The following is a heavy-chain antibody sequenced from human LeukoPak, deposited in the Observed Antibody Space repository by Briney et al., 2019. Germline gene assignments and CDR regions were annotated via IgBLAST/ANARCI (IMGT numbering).Heavy chain of an antibody. CDR3: AKDRSSTTSCSNY. V-gene: IGHV3-23*01. CDR2: VTGGSTNT. Sequence: PGGSLRLSCAASGFTFSSYSMDWVRQAPGKGLEWVSAVTGGSTNTYYADSVKGRFTISRDNSKNMLYLEMNSLRVEDTAIYYCAKDRSSTTSCSNYWGRGTLVTVSS. J-gene: IGHJ4*02. CDR1: GFTFSSYS. D-gene: IGHD2-2*01.